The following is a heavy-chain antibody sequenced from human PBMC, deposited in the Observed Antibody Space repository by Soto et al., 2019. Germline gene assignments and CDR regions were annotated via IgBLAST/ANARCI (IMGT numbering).Heavy chain of an antibody. J-gene: IGHJ5*02. CDR1: GYSFTSYG. CDR2: ISGYNGKT. D-gene: IGHD3-10*02. CDR3: AREKMLKTDNWFDL. Sequence: QVHLVQSGAEVKKPGASVQVSCKASGYSFTSYGISWVRQAAVQGLEWMAWISGYNGKTRFAPKYQGRLTMTIDTSTSTAYMDLRSLRSDDAAMFYCAREKMLKTDNWFDLWGQGTLVTVSS. V-gene: IGHV1-18*01.